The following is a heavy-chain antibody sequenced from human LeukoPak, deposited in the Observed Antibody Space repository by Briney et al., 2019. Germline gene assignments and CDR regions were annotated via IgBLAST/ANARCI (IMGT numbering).Heavy chain of an antibody. V-gene: IGHV3-21*01. CDR1: GFTFSSYA. CDR2: ISSSSSYI. Sequence: GASLRLSCAASGFTFSSYAMSWVRQAPGKGLEWVSSISSSSSYIYYADSVKGRFTISRDNAKNSLYLQMNSLRAEDTAVYYCARGRMVRGVINHYFDYWGQGTLVTVSS. D-gene: IGHD3-10*01. J-gene: IGHJ4*02. CDR3: ARGRMVRGVINHYFDY.